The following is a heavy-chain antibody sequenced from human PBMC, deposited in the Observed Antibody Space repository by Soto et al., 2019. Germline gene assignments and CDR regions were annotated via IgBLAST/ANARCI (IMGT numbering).Heavy chain of an antibody. J-gene: IGHJ4*02. CDR2: IYYSGST. D-gene: IGHD3-22*01. CDR1: GGSISSGDYY. Sequence: SETLSLTCTVSGGSISSGDYYWSWIRQPPVKGLEWIGYIYYSGSTYYNPSLKSRVTISVDTSKNQFSLKLSSVTAADTAVYYCARDSPYYYDSSGLPQSGYWGQGTLVTVTS. CDR3: ARDSPYYYDSSGLPQSGY. V-gene: IGHV4-30-4*01.